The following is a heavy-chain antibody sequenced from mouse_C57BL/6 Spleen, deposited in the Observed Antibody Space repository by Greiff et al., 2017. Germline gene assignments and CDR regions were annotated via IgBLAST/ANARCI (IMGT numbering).Heavy chain of an antibody. Sequence: QVQLQQPGAELVMPGASVKLSCKASGYTFTSYWMHWVKQRPGQGLEWIGEIDPSDSYTNYNQKFKGKSTLTVDKSSSTAYMQLSSLTSEDSAVYYGARGRDYDPWYFDGWGTGTTVTVSS. D-gene: IGHD2-4*01. V-gene: IGHV1-69*01. CDR2: IDPSDSYT. CDR1: GYTFTSYW. J-gene: IGHJ1*03. CDR3: ARGRDYDPWYFDG.